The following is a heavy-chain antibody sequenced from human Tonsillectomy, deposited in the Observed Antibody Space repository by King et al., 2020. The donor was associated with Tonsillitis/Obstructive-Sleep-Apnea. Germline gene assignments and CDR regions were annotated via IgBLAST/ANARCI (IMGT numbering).Heavy chain of an antibody. V-gene: IGHV4-39*01. CDR3: ARLTVVRWLRNAYYFDY. J-gene: IGHJ4*02. Sequence: QLQESGPGLVKPSETMSLTCTVSGGSISSSSYYWGWIRQPPGKGLEWIGSIYYSGSTYYNPSLKSRVTISVDTSKNQFSLKLSSVTAADTAVYYCARLTVVRWLRNAYYFDYWGQRTLFTVSS. CDR1: GGSISSSSYY. D-gene: IGHD5-12*01. CDR2: IYYSGST.